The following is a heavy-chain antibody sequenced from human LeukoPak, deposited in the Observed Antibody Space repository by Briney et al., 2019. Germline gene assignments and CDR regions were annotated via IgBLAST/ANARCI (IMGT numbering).Heavy chain of an antibody. CDR3: VVQITYGELSDPDF. Sequence: GGSLTLSCAASGFTVSSLAMHWVRLAPAAGMEWASCRCSRSGTKYDAASVKGRFTISRDSAMNSVALQINSLRAEDTAVYYCVVQITYGELSDPDFWGQGILVTVSS. CDR2: RCSRSGTK. D-gene: IGHD3-16*02. CDR1: GFTVSSLA. V-gene: IGHV3-21*01. J-gene: IGHJ4*02.